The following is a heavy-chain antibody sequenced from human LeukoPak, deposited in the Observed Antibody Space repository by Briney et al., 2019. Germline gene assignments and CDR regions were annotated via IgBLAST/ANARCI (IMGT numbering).Heavy chain of an antibody. V-gene: IGHV4-30-2*01. J-gene: IGHJ4*02. CDR1: GVSISSGGHS. Sequence: PPETLSLTCAVSGVSISSGGHSWSWIRQPPGKGLEWIGYIYHSGTTDYNPSLKSRLTISVDRSKNQFSLKLSSVTAADTAVYYCAKVFPDSNYFYYFDHWGQGALVTVSS. CDR2: IYHSGTT. CDR3: AKVFPDSNYFYYFDH. D-gene: IGHD4-11*01.